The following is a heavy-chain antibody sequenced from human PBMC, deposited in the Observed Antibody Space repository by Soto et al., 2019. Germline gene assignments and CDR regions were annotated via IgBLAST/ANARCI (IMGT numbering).Heavy chain of an antibody. CDR2: INHSGST. J-gene: IGHJ4*02. CDR3: ASRGYCSGGSCYPFDY. CDR1: GGSFSGYY. D-gene: IGHD2-15*01. Sequence: SQTLSLPCAVYGGSFSGYYWSWIRQPPGKGLEWIGEINHSGSTNYNPSLKSRVTISVDTSKNQFSLKLSSVAAADTAVYYCASRGYCSGGSCYPFDYWGQGTLVTVSS. V-gene: IGHV4-34*01.